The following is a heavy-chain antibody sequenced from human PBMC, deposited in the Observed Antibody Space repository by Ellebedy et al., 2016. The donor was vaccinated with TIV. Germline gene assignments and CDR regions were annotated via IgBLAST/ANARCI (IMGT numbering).Heavy chain of an antibody. CDR2: MHHSGST. CDR3: ASTEYLGFWGY. CDR1: GGSFSGYY. D-gene: IGHD3-16*01. V-gene: IGHV4-34*01. J-gene: IGHJ4*02. Sequence: MPSETLSLTCAIYGGSFSGYYWSWIRQPPGKGLEWIGEMHHSGSTNYIPSLKGRVTMSVDTSKNQFSLRLSFVTAADTAVYYCASTEYLGFWGYWGQGTLVTVSS.